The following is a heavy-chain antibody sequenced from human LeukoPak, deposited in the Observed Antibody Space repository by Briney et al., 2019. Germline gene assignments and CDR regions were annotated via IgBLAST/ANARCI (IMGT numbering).Heavy chain of an antibody. CDR1: GFTFSSYS. D-gene: IGHD2-15*01. CDR2: ISTSSGTI. CDR3: ARDRGYCSGGSCYTYYFDY. J-gene: IGHJ4*02. V-gene: IGHV3-48*02. Sequence: GGSLRLSCAASGFTFSSYSMNWVRQAPGKGLEWVSYISTSSGTIYYADSVKGRFTISRDNAKNSLYLHMNSLRDEDTAVYYCARDRGYCSGGSCYTYYFDYWGQGTLVTVPS.